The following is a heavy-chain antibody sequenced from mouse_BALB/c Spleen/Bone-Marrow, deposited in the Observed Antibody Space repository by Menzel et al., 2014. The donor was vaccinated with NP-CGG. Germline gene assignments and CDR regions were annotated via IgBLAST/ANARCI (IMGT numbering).Heavy chain of an antibody. Sequence: QVQLKDSGPELVKPGASVRISCKASGYTFTNYYIHWVKQRPGQGLEWIGWIYPVNVHANFNEKFRGKATLTADKSSSIAYMQLSSLTSEDSAVYFCARGLLPYYAMDYWGQGTPATVSS. CDR1: GYTFTNYY. D-gene: IGHD2-3*01. J-gene: IGHJ4*01. V-gene: IGHV1S56*01. CDR2: IYPVNVHA. CDR3: ARGLLPYYAMDY.